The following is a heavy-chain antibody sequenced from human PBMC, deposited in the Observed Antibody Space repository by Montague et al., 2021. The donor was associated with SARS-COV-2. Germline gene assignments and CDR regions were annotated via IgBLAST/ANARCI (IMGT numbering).Heavy chain of an antibody. CDR3: ARGSGNLDPLDL. CDR2: IHYNGSA. D-gene: IGHD6-19*01. J-gene: IGHJ3*01. V-gene: IGHV4-31*03. Sequence: TLSLTCTVSGGSINSGNYYWSWIRQHPGKGLEWIGYIHYNGSAYYSPSLRSRLTISMDTSKKQLSLTVNSVTAADTAVYYCARGSGNLDPLDLWGQGTLVTVSS. CDR1: GGSINSGNYY.